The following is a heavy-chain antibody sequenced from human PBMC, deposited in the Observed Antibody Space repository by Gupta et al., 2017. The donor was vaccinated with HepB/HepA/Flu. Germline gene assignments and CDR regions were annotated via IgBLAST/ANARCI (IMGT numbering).Heavy chain of an antibody. CDR2: INPNSGDT. V-gene: IGHV1-2*02. J-gene: IGHJ4*02. CDR3: ASAGGYCIGASCQSNYFDY. D-gene: IGHD2-15*01. CDR1: GYTFTGYY. Sequence: QVQLVQSGAEVKRPGASVKLSCKASGYTFTGYYMHWVRQAPGQGLEWMGWINPNSGDTNYAQKFQGRVTMTRDTSINTAYMELSRLRSEETAMYYGASAGGYCIGASCQSNYFDYWGQGTLVTVSS.